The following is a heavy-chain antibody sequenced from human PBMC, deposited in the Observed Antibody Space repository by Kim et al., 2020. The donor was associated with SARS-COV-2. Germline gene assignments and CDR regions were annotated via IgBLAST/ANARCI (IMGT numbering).Heavy chain of an antibody. J-gene: IGHJ6*02. D-gene: IGHD3-9*01. CDR3: ARGGTGSYFYYYYGMDV. V-gene: IGHV1-69*13. CDR1: GGTFSSYA. CDR2: IIPIFGTA. Sequence: SVKVSCKASGGTFSSYAISWVRQAPGQGLEWMGGIIPIFGTANYAQKFQGRVTITADESTSTAYMELSSLRSEDTAVYYCARGGTGSYFYYYYGMDVWGQGTTVTVSS.